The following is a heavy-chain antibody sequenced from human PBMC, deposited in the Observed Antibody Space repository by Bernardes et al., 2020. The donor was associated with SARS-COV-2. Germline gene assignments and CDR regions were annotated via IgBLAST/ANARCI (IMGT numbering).Heavy chain of an antibody. CDR3: ARERDYDILTGYYNGWFDP. Sequence: ASVKVSCKASGYTFTGYYMHWVRQAPGQGLEWMGWINPNSGGTNYAQKFQGRVTMTRDTSISTAYMELSRLRSDDTAVYYCARERDYDILTGYYNGWFDPWGQGTLVTGYS. CDR2: INPNSGGT. CDR1: GYTFTGYY. J-gene: IGHJ5*02. D-gene: IGHD3-9*01. V-gene: IGHV1-2*02.